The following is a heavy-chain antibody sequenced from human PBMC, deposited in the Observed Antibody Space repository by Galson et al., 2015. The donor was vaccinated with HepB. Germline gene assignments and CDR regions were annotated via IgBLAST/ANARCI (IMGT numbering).Heavy chain of an antibody. CDR3: AREGDPHIYWSALDF. Sequence: LRLSCAASGFTFSSHGMNWVRQAPGKGLEWVATIWVDGTNKFYADSVKGRFTISRDNSKNTLSLQVNSLRADDTAVYYCAREGDPHIYWSALDFWGQGILVTVSS. D-gene: IGHD3-3*01. CDR2: IWVDGTNK. CDR1: GFTFSSHG. V-gene: IGHV3-33*01. J-gene: IGHJ4*02.